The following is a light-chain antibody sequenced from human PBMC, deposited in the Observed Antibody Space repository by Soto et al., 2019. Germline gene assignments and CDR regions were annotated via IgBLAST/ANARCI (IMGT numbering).Light chain of an antibody. J-gene: IGLJ1*01. CDR1: SSNIGAGYD. V-gene: IGLV1-40*01. CDR3: QSYNSSLSGPRV. CDR2: GNS. Sequence: QSVLTQPPSVSGAPGQGVTISCTGSSSNIGAGYDVHWYQQLPGTAPKLLIYGNSNRPSGVPDRFSGSKSGTSASLAITGLQAEDEADYYCQSYNSSLSGPRVFGTGTKLTVL.